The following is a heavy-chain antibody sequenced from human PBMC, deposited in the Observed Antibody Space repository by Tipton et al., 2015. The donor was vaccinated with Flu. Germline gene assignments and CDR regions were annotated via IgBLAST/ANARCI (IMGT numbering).Heavy chain of an antibody. CDR2: SHHTGST. D-gene: IGHD1-26*01. V-gene: IGHV4-38-2*01. CDR3: ARSLSGFDS. CDR1: GDSIGGAYY. Sequence: TLSLTCSVSGDSIGGAYYWGWIRQPPGKGLEWIGNSHHTGSTYRNPSLKSRVTISVDMSKNQFSLKLNSVTAADTAMYYCARSLSGFDSWGQGTLVTVSS. J-gene: IGHJ5*01.